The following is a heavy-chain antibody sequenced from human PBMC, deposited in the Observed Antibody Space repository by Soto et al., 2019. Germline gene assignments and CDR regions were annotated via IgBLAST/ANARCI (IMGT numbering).Heavy chain of an antibody. CDR2: IFPSDSDT. D-gene: IGHD2-15*01. Sequence: GESLKISCRTSGYRFTSYWIAWVRQMPGKGLEWMGIIFPSDSDTRYSPSFQGQVTISADRSTSTVFLQWASLKASDTAVYFCDSKDKSGCCNWFDSWGQGNLVTVSS. J-gene: IGHJ5*01. CDR3: DSKDKSGCCNWFDS. CDR1: GYRFTSYW. V-gene: IGHV5-51*01.